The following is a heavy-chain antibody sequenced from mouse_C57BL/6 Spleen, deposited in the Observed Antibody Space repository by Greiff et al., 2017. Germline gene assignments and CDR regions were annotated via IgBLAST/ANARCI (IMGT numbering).Heavy chain of an antibody. CDR3: ARAPDYYGSSYGFAY. V-gene: IGHV1-31*01. J-gene: IGHJ3*01. CDR2: IYPYNGVS. D-gene: IGHD1-1*01. CDR1: GYSFTGYY. Sequence: VQLKQSGPELVKPGASVKISCKASGYSFTGYYMHWVKQSHGNILDWIGYIYPYNGVSSYNQKFKGKATLTVDKSSSTAYMELRSLTSEDSAVYYCARAPDYYGSSYGFAYWGQWTLVTVSA.